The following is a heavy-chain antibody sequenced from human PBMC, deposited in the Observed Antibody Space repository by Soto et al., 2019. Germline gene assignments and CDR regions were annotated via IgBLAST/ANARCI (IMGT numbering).Heavy chain of an antibody. CDR3: ARDDDYDTSGYLALFDY. Sequence: GSLRLSCAASGFTFSSYSMNWVRQAPGKGLEWVSYISSSSSTIYYADSVKGRFTISRDNAKNSLYLQMNSLRDEDTAVYYCARDDDYDTSGYLALFDYWGQGTLVTVSS. CDR2: ISSSSSTI. V-gene: IGHV3-48*02. J-gene: IGHJ4*02. CDR1: GFTFSSYS. D-gene: IGHD3-22*01.